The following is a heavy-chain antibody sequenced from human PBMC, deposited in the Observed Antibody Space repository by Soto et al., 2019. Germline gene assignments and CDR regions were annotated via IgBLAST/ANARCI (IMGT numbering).Heavy chain of an antibody. CDR3: ARRKLRFLEWDYYYYGMDV. CDR2: INPNSGGT. J-gene: IGHJ6*02. CDR1: GYTFTGYY. D-gene: IGHD3-3*01. V-gene: IGHV1-2*02. Sequence: ASVKVSCKASGYTFTGYYMHWLRQAPGQGLEWMGWINPNSGGTNYAQKFQGRVTMTRDTSISTAYMELSRLRSDDTAVYYCARRKLRFLEWDYYYYGMDVWGQGTTVTVSS.